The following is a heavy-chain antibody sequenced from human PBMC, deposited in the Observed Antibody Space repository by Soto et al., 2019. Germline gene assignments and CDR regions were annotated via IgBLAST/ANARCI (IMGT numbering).Heavy chain of an antibody. Sequence: ASXKVSCKASGYTFTGYYMHWVRQAPGQGLEWMGWINPNSGGTNYAQKFQGWVTMTRDTSISTAYMELSRLRSDDTAVYYCARDRSGGNPWDYYYYGMDVWGQGTTVTVSS. CDR3: ARDRSGGNPWDYYYYGMDV. J-gene: IGHJ6*02. D-gene: IGHD2-15*01. CDR2: INPNSGGT. CDR1: GYTFTGYY. V-gene: IGHV1-2*04.